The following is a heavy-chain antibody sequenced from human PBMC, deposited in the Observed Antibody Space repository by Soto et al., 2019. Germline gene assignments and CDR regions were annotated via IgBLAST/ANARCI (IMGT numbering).Heavy chain of an antibody. CDR1: GGSISSSSYY. CDR2: IYYSGST. Sequence: QLQLQESGPGLVKPSETLSLTCTVSGGSISSSSYYWGWIRQPPGKGLEWIGSIYYSGSTYYNPSLKSRVTISVDTSKNQFSLKLSSVTAADTAVYYCAGREGATDYYYYYGMDVWGQGTTVTVSS. CDR3: AGREGATDYYYYYGMDV. V-gene: IGHV4-39*01. D-gene: IGHD1-26*01. J-gene: IGHJ6*02.